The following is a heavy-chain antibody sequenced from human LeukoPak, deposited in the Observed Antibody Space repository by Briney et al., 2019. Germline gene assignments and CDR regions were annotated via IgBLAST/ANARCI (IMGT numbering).Heavy chain of an antibody. D-gene: IGHD3-22*01. Sequence: SQTLSLTCTVSGGSISSGSYYWSWIRQPPGKGLEWIGYIYYSGSTNYNPSLKSRVTISVDTSKNQFSLKLSSVTAADTAVYYCARARSYYDSSGYAPYYFDYWGQGTLVTVSS. V-gene: IGHV4-61*01. CDR1: GGSISSGSYY. CDR3: ARARSYYDSSGYAPYYFDY. CDR2: IYYSGST. J-gene: IGHJ4*02.